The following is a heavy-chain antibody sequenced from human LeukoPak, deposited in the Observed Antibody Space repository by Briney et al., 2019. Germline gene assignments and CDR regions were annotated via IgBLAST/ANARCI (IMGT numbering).Heavy chain of an antibody. CDR2: INPSGGST. J-gene: IGHJ4*02. CDR3: ARAPEGCGDYEATPWHPPLDY. V-gene: IGHV1-46*01. CDR1: GYTFTSYY. D-gene: IGHD4-17*01. Sequence: ASVKVSCKASGYTFTSYYMHWVRQAPGQGLEWMGIINPSGGSTSYAQKFQGRITMTRDTSTSTVYMELSSLRSEDTAVYYCARAPEGCGDYEATPWHPPLDYWGQGTLVTVSS.